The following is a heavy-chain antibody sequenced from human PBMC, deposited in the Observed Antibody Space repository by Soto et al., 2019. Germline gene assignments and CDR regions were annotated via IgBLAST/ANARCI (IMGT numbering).Heavy chain of an antibody. CDR3: ARCMYDILTGYIDY. V-gene: IGHV3-30-3*01. CDR2: ISYDGSNK. D-gene: IGHD3-9*01. Sequence: GGSLRLSCAASGFTFSSYAMHWVRQAPGKGLEWVAVISYDGSNKYYADSVKGRFTISRDNSKDTLYLQMNSLRAEDTAVYYCARCMYDILTGYIDYWGQGTLVTV. J-gene: IGHJ4*02. CDR1: GFTFSSYA.